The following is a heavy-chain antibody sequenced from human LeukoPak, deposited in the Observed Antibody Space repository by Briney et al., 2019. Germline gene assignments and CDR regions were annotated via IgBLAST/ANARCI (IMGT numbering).Heavy chain of an antibody. CDR1: GFTVSTYD. CDR3: ARDLLGTEGYFEY. J-gene: IGHJ4*02. V-gene: IGHV3-48*03. CDR2: ISSSGGTV. D-gene: IGHD3-16*01. Sequence: GGSLRFSCAASGFTVSTYDMNWVRQAPGTGLEWVAYISSSGGTVKYADSVKGRFTISRDSAKNSLYLQMNSLRAEDTAVYYCARDLLGTEGYFEYWGRGTLVTVSS.